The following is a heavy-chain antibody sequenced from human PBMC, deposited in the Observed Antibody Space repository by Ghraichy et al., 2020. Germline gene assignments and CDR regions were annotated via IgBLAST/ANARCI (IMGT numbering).Heavy chain of an antibody. CDR1: GFTFSSYS. CDR2: ISSSSSYI. Sequence: GGSLRLSCAASGFTFSSYSMNWVRQAPGPGLEWVSSISSSSSYIYYSDSVQGRFTISRDNAKNSLYLQMNSLRAEDTAVYYCASDPPGSIAAASTDSGPGTLVTVSS. D-gene: IGHD6-13*01. CDR3: ASDPPGSIAAASTD. V-gene: IGHV3-21*01. J-gene: IGHJ4*02.